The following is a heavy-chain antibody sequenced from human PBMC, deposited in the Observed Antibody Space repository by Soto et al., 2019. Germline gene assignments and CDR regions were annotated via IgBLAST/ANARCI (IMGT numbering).Heavy chain of an antibody. J-gene: IGHJ6*03. D-gene: IGHD2-2*01. CDR2: MNPNSGNT. CDR1: GYTFTSYD. Sequence: ASVKVSCKASGYTFTSYDINWVRQATGQGLEWMGWMNPNSGNTGYAQKFQGRVTMTRNTSISTAYMGLSSLRSEDTAVYYCARADIVVVPAAGMVSGYYYYMDVWGKGTTVTVSS. CDR3: ARADIVVVPAAGMVSGYYYYMDV. V-gene: IGHV1-8*01.